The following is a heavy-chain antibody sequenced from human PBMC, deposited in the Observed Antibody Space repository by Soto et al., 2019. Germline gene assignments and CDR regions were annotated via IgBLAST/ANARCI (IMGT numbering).Heavy chain of an antibody. D-gene: IGHD3-22*01. CDR1: GYSFTTYG. CDR2: ISGYNGNT. V-gene: IGHV1-18*01. J-gene: IGHJ4*02. CDR3: VRDTYYYHSSGPAPFEY. Sequence: QIQLVQSGTEVKRSGASVKVSCKTSGYSFTTYGLSWVRQAPGRGLEWVGWISGYNGNTNYAQKFQGTVILTTDTPTTTGYMEIKSLRSDDTAVYYCVRDTYYYHSSGPAPFEYWGQGTQVTVSS.